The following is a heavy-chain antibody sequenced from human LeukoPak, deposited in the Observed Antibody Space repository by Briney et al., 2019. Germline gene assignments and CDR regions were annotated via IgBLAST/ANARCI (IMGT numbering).Heavy chain of an antibody. D-gene: IGHD6-19*01. CDR2: MNPNSGST. CDR3: ARGPQWRGDYYYMDV. V-gene: IGHV1-8*02. CDR1: GYTFTSYD. Sequence: ASVKVSCKASGYTFTSYDINWVRQATGQGLEWMGWMNPNSGSTGYAQKFQGRVTMTMNTSITTAYMELSSLRSEDTAVYYCARGPQWRGDYYYMDVWGRGTTVTVSS. J-gene: IGHJ6*03.